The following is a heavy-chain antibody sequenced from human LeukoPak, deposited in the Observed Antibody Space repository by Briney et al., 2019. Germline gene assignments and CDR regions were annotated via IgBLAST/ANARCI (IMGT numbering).Heavy chain of an antibody. CDR1: GFTFSSHA. CDR2: ISYDGSNK. Sequence: GGSLRLSCAASGFTFSSHAMHWVRQAPGKGLEWVAVISYDGSNKYYADSVKGRFTISRDNSKNTLYLQMNSLRAEDTAVYYCARVSGYYYGPLDYWGQGTLVTVSS. V-gene: IGHV3-30-3*01. J-gene: IGHJ4*02. CDR3: ARVSGYYYGPLDY. D-gene: IGHD3-22*01.